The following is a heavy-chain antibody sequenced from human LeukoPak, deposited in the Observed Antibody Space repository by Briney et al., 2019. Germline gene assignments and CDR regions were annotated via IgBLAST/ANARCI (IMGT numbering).Heavy chain of an antibody. CDR1: GFTFSSYW. V-gene: IGHV3-74*01. J-gene: IGHJ4*02. CDR3: ARNLGNSPFDY. Sequence: GGSLRLSCAASGFTFSSYWMHWVRQAPGKGLVWVSSINTDGSSTTYADSVKGRFTISRDNAKNTPYLQMKSLRAEDTAVYYCARNLGNSPFDYWGQGTLVTVSS. D-gene: IGHD4-23*01. CDR2: INTDGSST.